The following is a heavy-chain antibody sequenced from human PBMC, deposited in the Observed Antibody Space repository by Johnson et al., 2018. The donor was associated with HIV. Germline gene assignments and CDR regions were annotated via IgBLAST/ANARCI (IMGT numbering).Heavy chain of an antibody. J-gene: IGHJ3*02. Sequence: QVQLVESGGVVVQPGGSLRLSCAASGFTVSSNYMSWVRQAPGKGLEWVAVISYDGSNKYSADSVKGRFTISRDDSKNTLYLQMNSLIPEDTAVYYCARVRRSGWYDNDAFDIWGQGTMVTVSS. V-gene: IGHV3-30*03. CDR2: ISYDGSNK. D-gene: IGHD6-19*01. CDR1: GFTVSSNY. CDR3: ARVRRSGWYDNDAFDI.